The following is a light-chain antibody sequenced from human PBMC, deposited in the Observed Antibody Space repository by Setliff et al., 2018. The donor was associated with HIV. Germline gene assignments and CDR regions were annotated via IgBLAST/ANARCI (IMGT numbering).Light chain of an antibody. V-gene: IGLV2-14*03. CDR2: DVS. CDR3: ASYRSPATDV. CDR1: SSDVGGYDV. Sequence: QSALTPPASVSGSPGQSITISCIGTSSDVGGYDVVSWYQQRTGKAPKLIIFDVSERPSGVSHRFPSSKSGNTASLTISGLQTEDEADYFCASYRSPATDVFGIGTKVTVL. J-gene: IGLJ1*01.